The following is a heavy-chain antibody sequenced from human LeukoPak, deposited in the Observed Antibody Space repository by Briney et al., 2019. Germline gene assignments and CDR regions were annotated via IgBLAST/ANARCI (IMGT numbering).Heavy chain of an antibody. V-gene: IGHV4-34*01. J-gene: IGHJ5*02. CDR3: APRGDIEHSYVYGKWFDP. D-gene: IGHD5-18*01. Sequence: SETLPLTCAVYGGSFSAYYWTRIRQPPGKGLEWIGEINHSGSSNYNSSLRSRVTISVDTSYKQFSLRLSSVTAADTAVYYCAPRGDIEHSYVYGKWFDPWGQGTRVTVSS. CDR1: GGSFSAYY. CDR2: INHSGSS.